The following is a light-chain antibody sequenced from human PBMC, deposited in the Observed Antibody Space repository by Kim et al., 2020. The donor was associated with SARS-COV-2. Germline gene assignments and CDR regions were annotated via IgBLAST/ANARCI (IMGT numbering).Light chain of an antibody. Sequence: QSITISCTGTSRDVGDYNYVSWYQQHPGKAPKVIIYDVSNRPPGVSNRFSGSKSGNTASLTISGLQAEDEADYYCSSYTNTITLVFGGGTQLTVL. V-gene: IGLV2-14*03. CDR2: DVS. CDR1: SRDVGDYNY. CDR3: SSYTNTITLV. J-gene: IGLJ3*02.